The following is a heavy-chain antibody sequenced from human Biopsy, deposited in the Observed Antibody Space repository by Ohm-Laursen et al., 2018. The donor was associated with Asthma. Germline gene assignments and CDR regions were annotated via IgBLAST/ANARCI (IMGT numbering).Heavy chain of an antibody. CDR2: IHYSGST. CDR1: GASIKTDDHY. J-gene: IGHJ5*02. D-gene: IGHD4-17*01. CDR3: ARTTYGHDGFDP. V-gene: IGHV4-30-4*01. Sequence: TLSLTCTVSGASIKTDDHYWSWLRQPPGKGLEWFGFIHYSGSTSYNPSLKGGVTISVDTSKNQFSLKLTSVTAADTAVYYCARTTYGHDGFDPWGQGTLVTVSS.